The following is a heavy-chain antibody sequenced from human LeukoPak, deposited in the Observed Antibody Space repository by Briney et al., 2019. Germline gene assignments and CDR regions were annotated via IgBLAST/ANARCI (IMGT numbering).Heavy chain of an antibody. CDR3: ARGRKVRGDYYYYMDV. V-gene: IGHV3-7*01. J-gene: IGHJ6*03. CDR2: IKQDGSEK. Sequence: QPGGSLRLSCAASGFFFSNYWMSWVRQAQGKGLEWVANIKQDGSEKYYVDSVKGRFTISRDNAKNSLYLQMNSLRAEDTAVYYCARGRKVRGDYYYYMDVWGKGTTVTVSS. D-gene: IGHD3-10*01. CDR1: GFFFSNYW.